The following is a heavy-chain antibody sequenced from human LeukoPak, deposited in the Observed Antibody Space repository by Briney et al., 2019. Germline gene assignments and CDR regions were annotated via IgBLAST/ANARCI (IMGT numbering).Heavy chain of an antibody. J-gene: IGHJ4*02. D-gene: IGHD3-9*01. V-gene: IGHV4-34*01. CDR3: ARGAHYDILTGYSNPVDLDY. CDR1: GGSFSGYY. Sequence: SETLSLTCAVYGGSFSGYYWSWIRQPPGKGLEWIGEINHSGSTNYNPSLKSRVTISVDTSKNQFSLKLSSVTAADTAVYYCARGAHYDILTGYSNPVDLDYWGQGTLVTVSS. CDR2: INHSGST.